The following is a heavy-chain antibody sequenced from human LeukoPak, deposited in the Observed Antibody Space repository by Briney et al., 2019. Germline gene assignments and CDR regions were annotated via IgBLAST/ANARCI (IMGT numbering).Heavy chain of an antibody. D-gene: IGHD3-10*01. CDR1: GFTFSSYG. V-gene: IGHV3-30*02. Sequence: GGSLRLSCAASGFTFSSYGMHWVRQAPGTGLEWVACIRSDGGNKNYADSVKGRFTISRDNSKNTLYLQMNSLRPDDTAVYYCAKDYSKTSYYGSGTYYRPNWFDPWGQGTLVTVSS. CDR3: AKDYSKTSYYGSGTYYRPNWFDP. CDR2: IRSDGGNK. J-gene: IGHJ5*02.